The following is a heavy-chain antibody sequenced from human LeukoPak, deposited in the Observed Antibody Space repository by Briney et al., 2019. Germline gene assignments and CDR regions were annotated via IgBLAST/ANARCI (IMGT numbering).Heavy chain of an antibody. CDR1: GFTFSDSA. V-gene: IGHV3-73*01. J-gene: IGHJ3*02. Sequence: GGSLRLSCAASGFTFSDSAMHWVRQASGKGLEWVGRIRIKANTYATAYAASVKGRFTISRDDSKNTAYLQMNSLKTEDTAVYHCTRFPPYSGSHREIGDGFDIWGQGTMVTVSS. D-gene: IGHD1-26*01. CDR3: TRFPPYSGSHREIGDGFDI. CDR2: IRIKANTYAT.